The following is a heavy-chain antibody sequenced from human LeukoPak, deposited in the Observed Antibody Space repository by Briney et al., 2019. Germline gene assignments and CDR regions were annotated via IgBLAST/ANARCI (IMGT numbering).Heavy chain of an antibody. CDR3: ARAGLGIATKFDP. CDR1: GYSIISGYY. J-gene: IGHJ5*02. CDR2: IYHSGST. V-gene: IGHV4-38-2*02. Sequence: SETLSLTCTVSGYSIISGYYWGWIRQPPGKGLEWIGSIYHSGSTYYNPSLKSRVTISVDTSKNQFSLKLSSVTAADTAVYYCARAGLGIATKFDPWGQGTLVTVSS. D-gene: IGHD6-13*01.